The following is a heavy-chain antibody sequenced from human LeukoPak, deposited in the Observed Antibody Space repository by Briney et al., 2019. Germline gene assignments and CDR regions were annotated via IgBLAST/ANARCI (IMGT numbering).Heavy chain of an antibody. CDR2: ISGSGGST. Sequence: GGSLRLSCAASGLSFSKAWMSWVRQAPGKGLEWVSAISGSGGSTYYADSVKGRFTISRDNSKNTLYLQMNSLRAEDTAVYYCAKDVSSGSSHFWGQGTLVTVSS. CDR1: GLSFSKAW. D-gene: IGHD1-26*01. J-gene: IGHJ4*02. CDR3: AKDVSSGSSHF. V-gene: IGHV3-23*01.